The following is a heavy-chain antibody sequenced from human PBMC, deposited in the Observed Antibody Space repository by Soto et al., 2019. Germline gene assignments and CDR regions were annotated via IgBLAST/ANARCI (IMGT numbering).Heavy chain of an antibody. D-gene: IGHD5-12*01. CDR2: INHGGST. CDR3: VSGGQTIIPKD. J-gene: IGHJ4*02. Sequence: QVQLQQWGAGLLKPSETLSLTCAVYGGSFSGYYWSWIRQPPGKGLDWIGEINHGGSTNYNPSLKSRVTISIDTSKNQFSLKLSSVTAADTAVYYCVSGGQTIIPKDWGQGTLVTVSS. V-gene: IGHV4-34*02. CDR1: GGSFSGYY.